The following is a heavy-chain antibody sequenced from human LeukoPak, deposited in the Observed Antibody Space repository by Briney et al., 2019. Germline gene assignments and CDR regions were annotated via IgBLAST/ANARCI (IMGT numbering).Heavy chain of an antibody. J-gene: IGHJ4*02. V-gene: IGHV4-59*08. D-gene: IGHD6-19*01. CDR1: GGSISSYY. Sequence: SETLSLTCTVSGGSISSYYWGWIRQPPGKGLEWIGYIYYSGSTNYNPSLKSRVTISVDTSKNQFSLKLSSVTAADTAVYYCARHSSYSSGWPHFDYWGQGTLVTVSS. CDR2: IYYSGST. CDR3: ARHSSYSSGWPHFDY.